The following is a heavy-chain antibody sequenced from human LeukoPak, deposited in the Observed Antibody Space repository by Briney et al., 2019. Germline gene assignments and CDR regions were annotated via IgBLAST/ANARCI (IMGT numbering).Heavy chain of an antibody. J-gene: IGHJ4*02. Sequence: PGGSLRLSCAASGFTFSSYAMSWVRQAPGKGLEWVSYISSSSSTIYYADSVKGRFTISRDNAKNSLYLQMNSLRAEDTAVYYCARDKRYQLPEEFDYWGQGTLVTVSS. V-gene: IGHV3-48*04. CDR2: ISSSSSTI. CDR1: GFTFSSYA. CDR3: ARDKRYQLPEEFDY. D-gene: IGHD2-2*01.